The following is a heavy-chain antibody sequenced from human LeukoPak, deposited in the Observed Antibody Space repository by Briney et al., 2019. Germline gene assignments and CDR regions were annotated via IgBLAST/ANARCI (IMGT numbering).Heavy chain of an antibody. CDR1: GFNFISYT. J-gene: IGHJ4*02. V-gene: IGHV3-21*01. Sequence: GVSLRLSCATSGFNFISYTMNWVRQAPGKGLEWVSSISSSSSYIYYADSVKGRFTISRDNAKKSLYLQMNGLRAEDTAVYYCARIAYCGGDCYSFYFDYWGQGVLVTVCS. CDR3: ARIAYCGGDCYSFYFDY. CDR2: ISSSSSYI. D-gene: IGHD2-21*02.